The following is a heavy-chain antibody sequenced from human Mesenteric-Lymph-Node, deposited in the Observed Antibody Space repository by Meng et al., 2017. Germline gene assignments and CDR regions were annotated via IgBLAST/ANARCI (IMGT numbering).Heavy chain of an antibody. CDR3: AREEGGPLDR. D-gene: IGHD3-16*01. J-gene: IGHJ5*02. V-gene: IGHV4-4*02. Sequence: QVQLQESGPGLVKPSGTLSLTCDVSGGFISNNNWWSGVRQPPGKGLEWIGEVHHSGSTSYNPSLKSRVTISVDRSKNQFSLKLTSVTAADTAVYFCAREEGGPLDRWGQGTLVTVSS. CDR2: VHHSGST. CDR1: GGFISNNNW.